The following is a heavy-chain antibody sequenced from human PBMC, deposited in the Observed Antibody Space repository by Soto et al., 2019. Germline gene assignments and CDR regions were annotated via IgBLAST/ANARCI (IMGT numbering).Heavy chain of an antibody. CDR2: ISGRDGST. V-gene: IGHV3-23*01. D-gene: IGHD5-12*01. CDR1: GFSFTSYA. J-gene: IGHJ6*02. Sequence: GGSLRLSCAASGFSFTSYAKSWVRQAPGKGLEWVSTISGRDGSTYYADSVKGRFTISRDNSKNTLYLQMNSLRAEDTAVYYCAKAPVATPLYYYYGMDVWGQGTTVTVPS. CDR3: AKAPVATPLYYYYGMDV.